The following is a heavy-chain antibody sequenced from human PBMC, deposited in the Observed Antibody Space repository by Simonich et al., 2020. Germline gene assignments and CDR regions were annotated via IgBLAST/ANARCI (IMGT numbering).Heavy chain of an antibody. D-gene: IGHD2-2*01. J-gene: IGHJ3*02. CDR2: LNPNSGGT. V-gene: IGHV1-2*02. Sequence: QVQLVQSGAEVKKPGASVKVSCKAAGYTFTGYYMHWVRRAPGKGREWEGMLNPNSGGTNNAQKLQGRVTMTRDTSISTAYMELSRLRSDDTAVYYCARDTFLGYCSSTSCYDAFDIWGQGTMVTVSS. CDR3: ARDTFLGYCSSTSCYDAFDI. CDR1: GYTFTGYY.